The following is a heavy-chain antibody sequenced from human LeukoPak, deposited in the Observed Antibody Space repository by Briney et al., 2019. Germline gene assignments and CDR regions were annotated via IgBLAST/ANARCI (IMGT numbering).Heavy chain of an antibody. V-gene: IGHV1-3*01. D-gene: IGHD3-10*01. CDR2: IKAGNGNT. Sequence: ASVTVSCKASGYSFNNYAMHWVRQAPGQRLEWMGWIKAGNGNTEYSQKFQGRGTMTGDTSASTAYMELSSLRSEDTAVYYCARLYGSGSYFKFDYWGQETLVTVSS. CDR1: GYSFNNYA. J-gene: IGHJ4*02. CDR3: ARLYGSGSYFKFDY.